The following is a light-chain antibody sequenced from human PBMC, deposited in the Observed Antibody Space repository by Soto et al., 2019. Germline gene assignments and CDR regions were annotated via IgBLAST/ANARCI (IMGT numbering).Light chain of an antibody. CDR1: QSVLLSSNNKNY. CDR3: QQYYSTWT. CDR2: WAS. Sequence: FVMTQSPDSLAVSLGERATINCKSSQSVLLSSNNKNYLAWYQQKPGQPPKLLIYWASTREYGVPDRFSGSGSGTDFTLTISSLQAEDVAVYYCQQYYSTWTFGQGTKVEIK. J-gene: IGKJ1*01. V-gene: IGKV4-1*01.